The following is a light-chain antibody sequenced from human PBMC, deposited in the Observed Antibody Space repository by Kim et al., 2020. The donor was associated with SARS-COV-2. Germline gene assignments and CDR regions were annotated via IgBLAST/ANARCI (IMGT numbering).Light chain of an antibody. V-gene: IGLV1-40*01. CDR1: RSNIGANFD. J-gene: IGLJ2*01. Sequence: VTISCTGSRSNIGANFDLHWYQQLPGTTPKLLIYGNTNRPSGVPDRFSGSKSGTSASLAITGLQAEDEADYYCQSSDSSLSDSHVVFGGGTQLTVL. CDR2: GNT. CDR3: QSSDSSLSDSHVV.